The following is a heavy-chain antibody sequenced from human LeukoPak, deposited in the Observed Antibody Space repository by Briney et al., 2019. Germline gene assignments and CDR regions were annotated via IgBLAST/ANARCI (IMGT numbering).Heavy chain of an antibody. CDR2: ISYDGSNK. CDR3: ARDSSDYVWGSYRYTHFDY. D-gene: IGHD3-16*02. J-gene: IGHJ4*02. Sequence: GGSLRLSCAASGFTFSSYAMHWVRQAPGKGLEWVAVISYDGSNKYYADSVKGRFTISRDNSKNTLYLQMNSLRAEDTAVYYCARDSSDYVWGSYRYTHFDYWGQGTLVTVPS. CDR1: GFTFSSYA. V-gene: IGHV3-30*04.